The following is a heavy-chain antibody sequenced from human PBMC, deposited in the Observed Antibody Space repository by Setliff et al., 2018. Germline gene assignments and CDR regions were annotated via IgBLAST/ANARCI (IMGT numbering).Heavy chain of an antibody. V-gene: IGHV4-39*07. CDR3: ARETLLRGSRRSMDV. D-gene: IGHD3-10*01. CDR2: IYYSGST. Sequence: PSETLSLTCTVSGGSISSSSYYWGWIRQPPGKGLEWIGSIYYSGSTYDNPSLTSRVTISVDTSKNQCFLKLSSVTAADTAVYYCARETLLRGSRRSMDVWGKGTTVTVSS. CDR1: GGSISSSSYY. J-gene: IGHJ6*03.